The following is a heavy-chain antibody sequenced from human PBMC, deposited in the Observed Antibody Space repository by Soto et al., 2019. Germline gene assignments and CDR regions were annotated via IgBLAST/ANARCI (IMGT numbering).Heavy chain of an antibody. CDR1: GYTFTSYG. CDR2: ISAYNGNA. J-gene: IGHJ4*02. Sequence: QVQLVQSGAEVKKPGASVKVSCKASGYTFTSYGISWVRQAPGQGLEWMGWISAYNGNANYAQKLQGRVTMTTDTPSSTAYMELRSLRSDDTAVYYCARFSEGVELPPYYSADGGQGSLVAVSS. CDR3: ARFSEGVELPPYYSAD. D-gene: IGHD3-10*01. V-gene: IGHV1-18*04.